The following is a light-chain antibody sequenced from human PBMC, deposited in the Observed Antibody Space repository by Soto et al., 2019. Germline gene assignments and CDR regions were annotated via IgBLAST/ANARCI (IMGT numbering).Light chain of an antibody. J-gene: IGLJ1*01. CDR1: SSDVGGYNY. Sequence: QSVLTQPRSVSGSPGQSITISCTGTSSDVGGYNYVSWYQQHPGKAPKLMIYDVSKRPSGVSNRFSGSKSGNTASLTISGLQAEDEADYYCCSSAASSSYVFGTGTKLTVL. CDR2: DVS. V-gene: IGLV2-11*01. CDR3: CSSAASSSYV.